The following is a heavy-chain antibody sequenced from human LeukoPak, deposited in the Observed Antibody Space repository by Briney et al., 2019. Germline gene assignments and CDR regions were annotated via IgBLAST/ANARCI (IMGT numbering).Heavy chain of an antibody. J-gene: IGHJ4*02. V-gene: IGHV3-21*01. D-gene: IGHD6-13*01. CDR1: GFTFSSYS. CDR2: ISSSSYI. CDR3: ARGAAVTNFDY. Sequence: GGSLRLSCAASGFTFSSYSMNWVRQAPGKGLEWVSSISSSSYIYYADSVKGRFTISRDNAKNSLYLQMNSLRAEDTAVYYCARGAAVTNFDYWGQGTLVTVSS.